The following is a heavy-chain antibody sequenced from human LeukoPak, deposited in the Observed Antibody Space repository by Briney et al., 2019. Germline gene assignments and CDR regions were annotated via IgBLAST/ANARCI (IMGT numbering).Heavy chain of an antibody. D-gene: IGHD5-18*01. CDR3: ARDNSYSSGLYAFDI. J-gene: IGHJ3*02. CDR1: GFTFSSYE. CDR2: ISGSGSTI. V-gene: IGHV3-48*03. Sequence: GGSLRLSCAASGFTFSSYEMNWVRQAPGKGLEWVSYISGSGSTIYYADSVKGRFTISRDNAKNSLYLQMNSLRAEDTAVYYCARDNSYSSGLYAFDIWGQGTMVTVSS.